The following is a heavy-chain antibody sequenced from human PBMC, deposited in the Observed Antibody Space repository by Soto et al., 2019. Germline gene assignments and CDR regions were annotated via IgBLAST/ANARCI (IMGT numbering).Heavy chain of an antibody. D-gene: IGHD3-22*01. CDR3: ARSGGYYYLPRYNWFDP. CDR2: IYYSGST. Sequence: QVQLQESGPGLVKPSQTLSLTCTVSGGSISSGGYYWSWIRQHPGKGLEWIGYIYYSGSTYYNPSLKSRVTISLDTSPNQFPLKLRSVTPADTAVYYCARSGGYYYLPRYNWFDPLGQGTLVTVSS. J-gene: IGHJ5*02. V-gene: IGHV4-31*03. CDR1: GGSISSGGYY.